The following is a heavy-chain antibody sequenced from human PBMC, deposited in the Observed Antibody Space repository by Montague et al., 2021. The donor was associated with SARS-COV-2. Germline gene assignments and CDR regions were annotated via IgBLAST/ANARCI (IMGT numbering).Heavy chain of an antibody. CDR3: ARSLFYGSGGYFDF. CDR2: ITGTNNGI. D-gene: IGHD3-10*01. J-gene: IGHJ4*02. CDR1: GFTFSDFY. Sequence: SLRLSCAGSGFTFSDFYINWVRQAPVKGLEWLSFITGTNNGIRYXDSVKGRFTVSRDNAHSSVYLHLDSLTAEDTAVYYCARSLFYGSGGYFDFWGQGTLVAVSS. V-gene: IGHV3-11*03.